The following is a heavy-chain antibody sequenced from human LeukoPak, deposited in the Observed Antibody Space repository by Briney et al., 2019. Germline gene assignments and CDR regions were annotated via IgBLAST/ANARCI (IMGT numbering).Heavy chain of an antibody. CDR1: GYSISSGYN. CDR2: IYHRGST. Sequence: SETLSITCAVSGYSISSGYNWGWIRQPPGKGLEWIGSIYHRGSTYYNPSLKSRVTISVDTSKNQFSLKLSSVTAADTAVYYCAGWFGELLSLFTYWGQGXLVTVSS. D-gene: IGHD3-10*01. J-gene: IGHJ4*02. CDR3: AGWFGELLSLFTY. V-gene: IGHV4-38-2*01.